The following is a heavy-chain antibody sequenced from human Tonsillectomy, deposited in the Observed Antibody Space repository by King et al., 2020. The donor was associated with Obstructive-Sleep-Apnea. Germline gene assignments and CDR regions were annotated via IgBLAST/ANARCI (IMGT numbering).Heavy chain of an antibody. CDR3: SRDRRYCTSTSCYTLYGMDV. V-gene: IGHV3-30*04. J-gene: IGHJ6*02. Sequence: VQLVESGGVVVQPGRSLRLSCAASGFTFSSYPMHWGRQAPGKGLEWVAVISYDGSNKYYADSVKGRFTISRDNSKNTLSLQMNSLRADDTAVYYWSRDRRYCTSTSCYTLYGMDVWGQGTTVTVSS. D-gene: IGHD2-2*02. CDR2: ISYDGSNK. CDR1: GFTFSSYP.